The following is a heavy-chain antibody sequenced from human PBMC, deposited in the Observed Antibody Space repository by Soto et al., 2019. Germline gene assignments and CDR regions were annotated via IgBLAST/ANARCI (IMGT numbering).Heavy chain of an antibody. V-gene: IGHV3-21*01. J-gene: IGHJ4*02. CDR1: GFTFSSYS. D-gene: IGHD6-19*01. Sequence: PGGSLRLSCAASGFTFSSYSRNWVRQAPGKGLEWVSSISSSSSYMYYADSVEGRFTISRDNAKNSLYLQMNSLRAEDTAVYYCARLIAVAGPDYWGQGTMVTVYS. CDR2: ISSSSSYM. CDR3: ARLIAVAGPDY.